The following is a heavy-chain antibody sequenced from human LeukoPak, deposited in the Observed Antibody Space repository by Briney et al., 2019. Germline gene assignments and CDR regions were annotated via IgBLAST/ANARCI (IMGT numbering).Heavy chain of an antibody. J-gene: IGHJ4*02. CDR2: IDWDNDK. V-gene: IGHV2-70*04. CDR3: ARSSDGSYYDY. Sequence: SGPTLVNPTQTLTLTCTFSGFSLSTHGMRASWIRQPPGKALEWLARIDWDNDKFYSTSLRTRLTIFKDTSKNEVVLTMTNMDPVDTATYYCARSSDGSYYDYWGQGTLVTVSS. CDR1: GFSLSTHGMR. D-gene: IGHD5-24*01.